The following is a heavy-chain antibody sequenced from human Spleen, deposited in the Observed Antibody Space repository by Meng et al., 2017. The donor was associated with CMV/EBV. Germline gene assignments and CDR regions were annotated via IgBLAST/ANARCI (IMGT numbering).Heavy chain of an antibody. CDR2: ISSSSSYI. J-gene: IGHJ4*02. CDR1: GFSFSTYN. D-gene: IGHD3-16*01. CDR3: ARTSWGY. V-gene: IGHV3-21*01. Sequence: GESLKISCAASGFSFSTYNMNWVRQAPGKGLEWVSFISSSSSYIYYADSVKGRLTIPRDNTKNSLYLQMNSLRAEDTAVYYCARTSWGYWGQGTLVTVSS.